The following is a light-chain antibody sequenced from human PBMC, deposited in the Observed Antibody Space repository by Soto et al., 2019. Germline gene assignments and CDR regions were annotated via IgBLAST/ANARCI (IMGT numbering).Light chain of an antibody. CDR2: QVN. V-gene: IGLV2-14*01. CDR1: SSDVGAYDY. J-gene: IGLJ1*01. Sequence: QSVLTQPASVSGSPGQSITISCTGTSSDVGAYDYVSWYQQYPGKAPQLIIYQVNDRPAGVSSRFSGSKSGNTASLTISGLQTEDEADYYCSSFTTTSTYVFGSGTQLTVL. CDR3: SSFTTTSTYV.